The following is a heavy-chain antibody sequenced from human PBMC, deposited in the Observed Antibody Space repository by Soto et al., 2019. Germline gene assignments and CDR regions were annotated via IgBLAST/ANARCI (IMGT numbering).Heavy chain of an antibody. J-gene: IGHJ6*02. D-gene: IGHD3-22*01. CDR2: IYYRGST. CDR3: ARHNYDNSGTAVDV. Sequence: SETLSLTCTVSGGSISRGGYYWSWIRQHPGKGLEWIGYIYYRGSTYYNPSLKSRVTISVDTSKNQFSLKLSSVTAADTAAYYCARHNYDNSGTAVDVWGQGTTVTVSS. V-gene: IGHV4-31*03. CDR1: GGSISRGGYY.